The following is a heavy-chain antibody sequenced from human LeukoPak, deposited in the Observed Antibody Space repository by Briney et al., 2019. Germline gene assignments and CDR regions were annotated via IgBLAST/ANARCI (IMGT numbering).Heavy chain of an antibody. CDR1: GYTFTDYY. CDR2: INPNSGGT. CDR3: ARAMRNSAFDI. D-gene: IGHD1-14*01. J-gene: IGHJ3*02. V-gene: IGHV1-2*02. Sequence: ASVKVSCKASGYTFTDYYMHWVRQAPGQGLEWMGRINPNSGGTNYAQRFQGRVTMTRDTSIRTAYMELSSLRSDDTAVYYCARAMRNSAFDIWGQGTMVTVSS.